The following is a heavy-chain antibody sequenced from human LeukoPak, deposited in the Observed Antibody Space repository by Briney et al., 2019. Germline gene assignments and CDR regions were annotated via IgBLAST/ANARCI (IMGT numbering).Heavy chain of an antibody. V-gene: IGHV3-23*01. J-gene: IGHJ4*02. CDR3: ARSSCPNNRCTYYLDY. Sequence: GGSLRLSCAASGFTFTDYAMSWVRQAPEKGLEWISTISDNGGETYYADSVKGRFAISRDNSKNTLFLQMNSLRAEDSAVYYCARSSCPNNRCTYYLDYWGQGTLVTVSS. CDR1: GFTFTDYA. D-gene: IGHD2-8*01. CDR2: ISDNGGET.